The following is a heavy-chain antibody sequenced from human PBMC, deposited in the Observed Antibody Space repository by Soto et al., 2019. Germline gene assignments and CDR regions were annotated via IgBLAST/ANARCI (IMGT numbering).Heavy chain of an antibody. CDR1: GGTFSSYA. J-gene: IGHJ3*02. CDR3: ARSRATTVAFDI. Sequence: QVQLVQSGAEVKKPGSSVKVSCKASGGTFSSYAFTWVRQAPGQGLEWMGRIIPVFGTTNYAQKFQGRVTIIADESTNTAYMELSSLRSEDTAIYYCARSRATTVAFDIWGQGTLVTVSS. V-gene: IGHV1-69*01. D-gene: IGHD1-1*01. CDR2: IIPVFGTT.